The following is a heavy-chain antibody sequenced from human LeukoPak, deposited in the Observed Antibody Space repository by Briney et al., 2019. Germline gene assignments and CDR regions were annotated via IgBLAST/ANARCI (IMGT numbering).Heavy chain of an antibody. V-gene: IGHV3-7*01. Sequence: PGGSLRLSCAASGFTFSSYAMHWVRQAPGKGLEWVANIKQDGSEKYYVDSVKGRFTISRDNAKNSLYLQMNSLRAEDTAVYYCARATVDYIKREFDYWGQGTLVTVSS. J-gene: IGHJ4*02. CDR3: ARATVDYIKREFDY. D-gene: IGHD4-11*01. CDR1: GFTFSSYA. CDR2: IKQDGSEK.